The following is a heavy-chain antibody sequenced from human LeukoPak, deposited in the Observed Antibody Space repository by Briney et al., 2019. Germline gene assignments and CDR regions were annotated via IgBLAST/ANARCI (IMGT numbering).Heavy chain of an antibody. J-gene: IGHJ4*02. V-gene: IGHV3-21*01. CDR3: ARDRSVEMATLPGGYFDY. CDR2: ISSSSSYI. Sequence: PGGSLRLSCAASGFTFSSYSMNWVRQAPGKGLEWVSSISSSSSYIYYADSVKGRFTISRDNAKDSLYLQMNSLRAEDTAVCYCARDRSVEMATLPGGYFDYWGQGTLVTVSS. CDR1: GFTFSSYS. D-gene: IGHD5-24*01.